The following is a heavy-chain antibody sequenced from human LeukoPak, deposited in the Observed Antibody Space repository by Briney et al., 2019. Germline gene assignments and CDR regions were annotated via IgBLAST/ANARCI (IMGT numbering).Heavy chain of an antibody. V-gene: IGHV3-23*01. CDR2: ITGSGGHT. D-gene: IGHD2-2*02. J-gene: IGHJ1*01. Sequence: GGSLRLSCAASGFTFSTYGMSWVRQAPGKGLEWVSVITGSGGHTVYADSVKGRFTISRDNSNNTLYLQMNSLRAEDTAIYYCATIPLKGSEYFPHWGQGTLVTVSS. CDR1: GFTFSTYG. CDR3: ATIPLKGSEYFPH.